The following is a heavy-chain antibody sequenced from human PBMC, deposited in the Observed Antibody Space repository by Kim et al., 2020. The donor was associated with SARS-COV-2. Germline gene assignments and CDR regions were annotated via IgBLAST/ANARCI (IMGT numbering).Heavy chain of an antibody. D-gene: IGHD6-6*01. Sequence: KYYTYSVKGRFTISRDNSKNTLYLQMNSLGAEDTGVYFCARALAARPFDYWGQGTLVTVSS. J-gene: IGHJ4*02. CDR3: ARALAARPFDY. CDR2: K. V-gene: IGHV3-33*01.